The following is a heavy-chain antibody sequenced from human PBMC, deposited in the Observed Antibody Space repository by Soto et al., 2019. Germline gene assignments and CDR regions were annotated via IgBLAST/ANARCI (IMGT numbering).Heavy chain of an antibody. V-gene: IGHV3-33*01. CDR2: IWYDGSNK. CDR1: GFTFSSYG. J-gene: IGHJ6*02. CDR3: ARDEIPMVRPRGYGMDV. D-gene: IGHD3-10*01. Sequence: GGSLRLSCAASGFTFSSYGMHRVRQAPGQGLEWVAVIWYDGSNKYYADSVKGRFTISRDNSKNTLYLQMNSLRAEDTAVYYCARDEIPMVRPRGYGMDVWGQGTTVTVSS.